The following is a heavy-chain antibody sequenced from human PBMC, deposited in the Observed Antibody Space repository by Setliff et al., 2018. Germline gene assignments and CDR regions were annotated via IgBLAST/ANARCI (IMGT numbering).Heavy chain of an antibody. D-gene: IGHD2-2*02. Sequence: PGGSLRLSCAASGFTFSTYSLIWVRQAPGTGLEWVSSISPSSSHIYYADSAEGRFTISRDNSKNTLYLQMNSLRAEDTAVYFCGTRDCRTTGCYNGYIESWGQGTLVTVSS. CDR2: ISPSSSHI. CDR3: GTRDCRTTGCYNGYIES. CDR1: GFTFSTYS. V-gene: IGHV3-21*01. J-gene: IGHJ4*02.